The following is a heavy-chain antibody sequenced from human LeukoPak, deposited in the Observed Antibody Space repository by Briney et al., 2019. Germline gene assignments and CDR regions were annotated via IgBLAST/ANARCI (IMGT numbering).Heavy chain of an antibody. CDR3: ARTYAGYGDYAIRYYYYYMDV. V-gene: IGHV1-2*02. Sequence: ASVKVSCKASGYTFTGYYMHWVRQAPGQGLEWMGWINPNSGGTNYAQKFQGRVTMTRDTSISTAYMELSRLRSDDTAVYYCARTYAGYGDYAIRYYYYYMDVWGKGTTVTVSS. CDR1: GYTFTGYY. J-gene: IGHJ6*03. CDR2: INPNSGGT. D-gene: IGHD4-17*01.